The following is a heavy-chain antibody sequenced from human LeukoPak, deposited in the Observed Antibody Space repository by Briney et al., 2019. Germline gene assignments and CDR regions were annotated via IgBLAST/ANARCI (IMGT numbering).Heavy chain of an antibody. J-gene: IGHJ4*02. Sequence: GASVKVSCKVSGYTLTELSMHWVRQAPGKGLEWMGGFDPEDGETIYAQKFQGRVTMTEDTSTDTAYMELSSLRSEDTAVYYCATASFSGGSGSYDYWGQGTLVTVSS. D-gene: IGHD3-10*01. CDR2: FDPEDGET. CDR1: GYTLTELS. CDR3: ATASFSGGSGSYDY. V-gene: IGHV1-24*01.